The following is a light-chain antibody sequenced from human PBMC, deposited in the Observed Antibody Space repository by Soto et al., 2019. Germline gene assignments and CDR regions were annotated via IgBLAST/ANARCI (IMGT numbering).Light chain of an antibody. CDR1: SIDVGGYNY. CDR3: SSYTSSSTLGHVV. J-gene: IGLJ2*01. CDR2: DVS. Sequence: QSALTQPASVSGSPGQSITISCTGTSIDVGGYNYVSWYQQHPGKAPKLMIYDVSNRPSGVSNRFSGSKSGNTASLTISGLQAEDEADYYCSSYTSSSTLGHVVFGGGTQLTVL. V-gene: IGLV2-14*01.